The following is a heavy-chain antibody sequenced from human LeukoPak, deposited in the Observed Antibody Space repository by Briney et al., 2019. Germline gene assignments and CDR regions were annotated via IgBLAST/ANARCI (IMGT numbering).Heavy chain of an antibody. J-gene: IGHJ4*02. Sequence: SQTLSLTCTVSGASISSGDYYWSWIRQSPGKGLEWIGYLFYSGGSYYNPSLRSRVTISVDTSKNQFSLKLSSVTAADTAVYYCAREGGVVVPAAIRSSGGDYGYWGQGTLVTVSS. D-gene: IGHD2-2*02. CDR3: AREGGVVVPAAIRSSGGDYGY. CDR2: LFYSGGS. V-gene: IGHV4-30-4*01. CDR1: GASISSGDYY.